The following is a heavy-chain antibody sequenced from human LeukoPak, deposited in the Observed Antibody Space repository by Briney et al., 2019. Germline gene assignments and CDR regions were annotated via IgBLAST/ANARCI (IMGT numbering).Heavy chain of an antibody. V-gene: IGHV3-21*01. J-gene: IGHJ4*02. CDR3: ARDSGSSSWYPYYFDY. Sequence: PGGSLRLSCAASGFTFSSYSMNWVRQAPGKGLEWVSSISSSSYIYYADSVKGRFTISRDNAKNSLYLQMNSLRAEDTAVYYCARDSGSSSWYPYYFDYWGQGTLVTVSS. D-gene: IGHD6-13*01. CDR2: ISSSSYI. CDR1: GFTFSSYS.